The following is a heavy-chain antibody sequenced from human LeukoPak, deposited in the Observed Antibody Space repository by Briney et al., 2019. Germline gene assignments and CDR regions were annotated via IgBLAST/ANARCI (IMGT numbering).Heavy chain of an antibody. D-gene: IGHD7-27*01. CDR3: ARDGRLAGTYNWFDP. Sequence: PGGSLRLSCAASGFTFSSYGMHWVRQAPGKGLEWVAFIRYDGSNKYYADSVKGRFTISRDNSKNTLYLQMNSLRAEDTAVYYCARDGRLAGTYNWFDPWGQGTLVTVSS. CDR1: GFTFSSYG. V-gene: IGHV3-30*02. CDR2: IRYDGSNK. J-gene: IGHJ5*02.